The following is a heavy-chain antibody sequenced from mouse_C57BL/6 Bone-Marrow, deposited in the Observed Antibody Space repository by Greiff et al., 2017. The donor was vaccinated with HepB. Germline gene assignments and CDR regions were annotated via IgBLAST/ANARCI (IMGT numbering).Heavy chain of an antibody. CDR2: ISDGGSYT. CDR1: GFTFSSYA. D-gene: IGHD1-1*01. Sequence: EVMLVESGGGLVKPGGSLKLSCAASGFTFSSYAMSWVRQTPEKRLEWVATISDGGSYTYYPDNVKGRFTISRDNAKNNLYLQMSHLKSEDTAMYYCARDPTVVAPYYFDYWGQGTTLTVSS. J-gene: IGHJ2*01. V-gene: IGHV5-4*01. CDR3: ARDPTVVAPYYFDY.